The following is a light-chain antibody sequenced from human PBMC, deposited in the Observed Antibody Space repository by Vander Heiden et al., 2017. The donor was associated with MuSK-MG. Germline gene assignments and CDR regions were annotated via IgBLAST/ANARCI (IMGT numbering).Light chain of an antibody. CDR3: QQSYSIAWA. CDR1: HNINRY. CDR2: AAS. J-gene: IGKJ1*01. Sequence: DIQMTQSPSSLSAFVGDRVTITCRASHNINRYANWYQQKPGKAPKILIYAASSLQSGVPSRFSGSGSGTDFTLTISSLQPEDFAIYYCQQSYSIAWAFGQGTKVEIK. V-gene: IGKV1-39*01.